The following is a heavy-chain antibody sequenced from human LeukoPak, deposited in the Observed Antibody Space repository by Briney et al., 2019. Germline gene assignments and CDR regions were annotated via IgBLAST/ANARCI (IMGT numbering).Heavy chain of an antibody. Sequence: VASVKVSCKASRYTFTSYAMNWVRQAPGQGLEWMGWINTNTGNPTYAQGFTGRFVFSLDTSVSTAYLQISSLKAEDTAVYYCAREGYSYGYQRAFDIWGQGTMVTVSS. D-gene: IGHD5-18*01. V-gene: IGHV7-4-1*02. CDR1: RYTFTSYA. CDR2: INTNTGNP. J-gene: IGHJ3*02. CDR3: AREGYSYGYQRAFDI.